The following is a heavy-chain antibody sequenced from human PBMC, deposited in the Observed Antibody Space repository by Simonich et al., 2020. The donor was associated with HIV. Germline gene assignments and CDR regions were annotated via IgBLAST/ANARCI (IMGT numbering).Heavy chain of an antibody. Sequence: QVQLQQWGAGLLKPSETLSLTCAVYGGTFSGYTWSCIRQPPWKGLEWMVEINNSGSTNYHPSLKSRVTISVYTSKNLFSLKLSSVTAADTAVYYCARHRGAGYFDYWGQGTLVTVSS. J-gene: IGHJ4*02. V-gene: IGHV4-34*01. CDR1: GGTFSGYT. CDR2: INNSGST. CDR3: ARHRGAGYFDY.